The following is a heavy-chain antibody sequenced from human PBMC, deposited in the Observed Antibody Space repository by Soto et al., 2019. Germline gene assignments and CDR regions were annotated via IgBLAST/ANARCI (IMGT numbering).Heavy chain of an antibody. J-gene: IGHJ4*02. Sequence: EVQLLESGGGLVQPGGSLSLSCAASGITISNYPMSRVRQAPGKGLDWVSGISGSGDRTYYADSAKGRFTITKDISRNSLSLQLDSLGVEDTSVYFCVRDDGGYPSRAAHWGQGTLVTVSS. D-gene: IGHD3-22*01. CDR3: VRDDGGYPSRAAH. CDR1: GITISNYP. V-gene: IGHV3-23*01. CDR2: ISGSGDRT.